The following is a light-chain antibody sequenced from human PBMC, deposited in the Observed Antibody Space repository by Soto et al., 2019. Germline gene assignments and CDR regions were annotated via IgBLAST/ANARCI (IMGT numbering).Light chain of an antibody. CDR1: QSVSSY. CDR2: DAS. J-gene: IGKJ4*01. Sequence: EIVLTQSPATLSLSPGERATLSCRASQSVSSYLAWYQQKPGQAPRLLIYDASSRATGIPARFSRSGSGTDFTLTISSLESEDSAVYYCQQRSNWPPVSTFGAGTKMEIK. V-gene: IGKV3-11*01. CDR3: QQRSNWPPVST.